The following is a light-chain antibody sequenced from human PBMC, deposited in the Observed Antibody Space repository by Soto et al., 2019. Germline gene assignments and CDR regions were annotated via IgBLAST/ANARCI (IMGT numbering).Light chain of an antibody. CDR3: QQTYITAWT. V-gene: IGKV1-39*01. CDR1: PSISTY. J-gene: IGKJ1*01. CDR2: AAS. Sequence: DIQMTQSPSSLSASVGDRVTITCRASPSISTYLNWYHQKLGKAPKLLIYAASSLQSWVPSRFSGSGSGTDFALTISSLQPEDFATYYCQQTYITAWTFGQGTKVEI.